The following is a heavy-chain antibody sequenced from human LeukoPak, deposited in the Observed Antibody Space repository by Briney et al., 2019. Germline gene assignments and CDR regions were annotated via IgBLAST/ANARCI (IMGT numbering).Heavy chain of an antibody. CDR1: GFTFSSYA. CDR2: ISGSGGST. CDR3: AKLQFDPRQNYDILTGYSGRRVSALDY. D-gene: IGHD3-9*01. V-gene: IGHV3-23*01. J-gene: IGHJ4*02. Sequence: GGSLRLSCAASGFTFSSYAMSWVRQAPGKGLEWVSAISGSGGSTYYADSVKGRFTISRDNSKNTLYLQMNSLRAEDTAVYCCAKLQFDPRQNYDILTGYSGRRVSALDYWGQGTLVTVSS.